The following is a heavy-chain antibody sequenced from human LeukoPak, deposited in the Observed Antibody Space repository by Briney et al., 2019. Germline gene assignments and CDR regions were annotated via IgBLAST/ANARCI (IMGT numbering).Heavy chain of an antibody. CDR3: ARGPTSTGEQQLVPFDP. Sequence: GGSLRLSCAASGFTFSSHSMNWVRQAPGKGLEWVSYISSSSSTIYYADSVKGRFTTSRDNAKNSLYLQMNSLRDEDTAVYYCARGPTSTGEQQLVPFDPWGQGTLVTVSS. D-gene: IGHD6-13*01. V-gene: IGHV3-48*02. CDR2: ISSSSSTI. CDR1: GFTFSSHS. J-gene: IGHJ5*02.